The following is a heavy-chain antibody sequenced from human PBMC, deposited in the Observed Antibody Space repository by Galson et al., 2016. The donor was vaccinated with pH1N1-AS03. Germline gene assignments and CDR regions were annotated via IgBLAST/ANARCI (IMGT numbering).Heavy chain of an antibody. D-gene: IGHD2-2*01. CDR3: ARNKAGYCTSTTCYGLDV. J-gene: IGHJ6*02. V-gene: IGHV3-33*08. CDR2: IWYDGSNT. Sequence: SLRLSCAASGFSFSSHVMHWVRQAPGKGLEWVAVIWYDGSNTYYADSVKGRFTISRDNSKNTLYLQMNSLRAEDTAVYYCARNKAGYCTSTTCYGLDVWGQGTTVTVSS. CDR1: GFSFSSHV.